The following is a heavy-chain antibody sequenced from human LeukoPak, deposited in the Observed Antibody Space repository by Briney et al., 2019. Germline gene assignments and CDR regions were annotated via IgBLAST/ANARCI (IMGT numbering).Heavy chain of an antibody. D-gene: IGHD3-10*01. Sequence: PGGSLRLFCAASGFTVSSNYMSWVRQAPGKGLEWVSSISSSSSYIYYADSVKGRFTISRDNAKNSLYLQMNSLRAEDTAVYYCARGPRGGYYYYGMDVWGQGTTVTVSS. J-gene: IGHJ6*02. CDR1: GFTVSSNY. CDR3: ARGPRGGYYYYGMDV. V-gene: IGHV3-21*01. CDR2: ISSSSSYI.